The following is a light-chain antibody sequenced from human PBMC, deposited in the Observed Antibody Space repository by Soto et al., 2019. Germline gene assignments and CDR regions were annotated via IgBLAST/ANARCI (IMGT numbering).Light chain of an antibody. CDR2: DAS. J-gene: IGKJ1*01. CDR1: QSVSSY. V-gene: IGKV3-11*01. Sequence: EIVLTQSPATLSLSPGERATLSCRASQSVSSYLAWYQQKPGQAPRLLIYDASNRATGIPARFNGSGSGTDFTLTISSLQSEDFGIYYCQQYINWPRTFGQGTKVEIK. CDR3: QQYINWPRT.